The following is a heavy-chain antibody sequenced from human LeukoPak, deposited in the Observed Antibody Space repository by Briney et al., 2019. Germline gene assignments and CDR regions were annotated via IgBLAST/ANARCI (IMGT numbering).Heavy chain of an antibody. D-gene: IGHD3-10*01. CDR3: ARDRGGVFDY. V-gene: IGHV3-74*03. CDR1: GFTFSSSW. J-gene: IGHJ4*02. Sequence: GGSLRLSCAASGFTFSSSWMHWVRQAPGKGLVWVSHINGEGINTMYAEPVKGRFTISRDNAKNALYLQMNSLRAEDTAVYYCARDRGGVFDYWGQGTLVTVSS. CDR2: INGEGINT.